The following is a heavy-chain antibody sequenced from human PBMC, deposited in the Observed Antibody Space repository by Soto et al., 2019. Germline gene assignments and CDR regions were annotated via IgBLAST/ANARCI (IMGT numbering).Heavy chain of an antibody. V-gene: IGHV2-5*01. CDR2: IYWNDDK. Sequence: QITLKESGPTLVKPTQTLTLTCSFSGFSLRTSGVSVGWIRQPPGKALEWLAVIYWNDDKRYSPSLNNRLTLTQDTSKNQVVLTMTNMAPLDAGTYFCAHRLGSRGSFDYWGQGALVTVSS. CDR3: AHRLGSRGSFDY. D-gene: IGHD6-25*01. J-gene: IGHJ4*02. CDR1: GFSLRTSGVS.